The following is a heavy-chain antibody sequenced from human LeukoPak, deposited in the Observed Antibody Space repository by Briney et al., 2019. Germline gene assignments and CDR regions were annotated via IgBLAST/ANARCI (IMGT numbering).Heavy chain of an antibody. CDR2: IVPTFGTA. J-gene: IGHJ3*02. D-gene: IGHD3-3*01. CDR3: AKTLRFLKATHAFDI. V-gene: IGHV1-69*13. CDR1: GGTFSSYA. Sequence: ASVKASCKASGGTFSSYAISWVRQAPGQGLEWMGGIVPTFGTANYAQKFQGRVTNTADESTSTAYMELSSLRSEDTAVYYCAKTLRFLKATHAFDIWGQGTMVTVSS.